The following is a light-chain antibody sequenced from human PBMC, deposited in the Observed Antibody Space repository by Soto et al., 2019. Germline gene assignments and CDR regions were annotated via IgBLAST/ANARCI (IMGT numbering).Light chain of an antibody. Sequence: EIGMTQSPATLSVSPGERATLSCRASQSVSSNLAWYQQKPGQAPGLLIYGATTRATGIPARFSGSGSGTDFTLTISRLEPEDFAVYYCQQYGSSGTFGQGTKVDI. V-gene: IGKV3-15*01. J-gene: IGKJ1*01. CDR3: QQYGSSGT. CDR1: QSVSSN. CDR2: GAT.